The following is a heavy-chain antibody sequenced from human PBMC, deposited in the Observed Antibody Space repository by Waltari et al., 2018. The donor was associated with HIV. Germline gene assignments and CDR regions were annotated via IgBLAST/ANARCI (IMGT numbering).Heavy chain of an antibody. J-gene: IGHJ2*01. CDR1: GGSFSSYS. CDR3: ARPGFRLVGFDL. D-gene: IGHD3-9*01. CDR2: VIRVLGMA. V-gene: IGHV1-69*04. Sequence: QVQLVQSGAEVKKPGSSVKVSCKASGGSFSSYSISWLRKATGQGGEWVGRVIRVLGMANDAQKSQGRVTMTADKSTGTADMELGSLRSEDTAVYDGARPGFRLVGFDLWGRGSLVTVYS.